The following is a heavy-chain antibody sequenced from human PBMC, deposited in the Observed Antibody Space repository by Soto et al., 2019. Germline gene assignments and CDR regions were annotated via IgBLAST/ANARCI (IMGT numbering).Heavy chain of an antibody. V-gene: IGHV3-48*03. D-gene: IGHD3-22*01. J-gene: IGHJ1*01. CDR2: ISSSGSSI. Sequence: PGGSLRLSCAASGFTFSTYEMNWVRQAPGKGLEWISYISSSGSSICYADSVKGRFTISRDNAWNSLHLQMNSLRVEDTAVYYCARDGYDSSGDSEYFQYWGQGTLVTVSS. CDR1: GFTFSTYE. CDR3: ARDGYDSSGDSEYFQY.